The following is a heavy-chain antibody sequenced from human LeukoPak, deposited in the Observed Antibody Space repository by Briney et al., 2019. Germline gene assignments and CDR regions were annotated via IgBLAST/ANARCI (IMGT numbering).Heavy chain of an antibody. Sequence: GWSLRLSCAASGFIFSSYWMGWVRQAPGKGLEWVANIKRDGIEKYYVDSVKGRFTISRDNAQNSLYLQMNSLRDEDTGVYYCARDKEAAVDFWSGYYPLWGQGTLVTVSS. CDR1: GFIFSSYW. CDR3: ARDKEAAVDFWSGYYPL. J-gene: IGHJ4*02. CDR2: IKRDGIEK. V-gene: IGHV3-7*01. D-gene: IGHD3-3*01.